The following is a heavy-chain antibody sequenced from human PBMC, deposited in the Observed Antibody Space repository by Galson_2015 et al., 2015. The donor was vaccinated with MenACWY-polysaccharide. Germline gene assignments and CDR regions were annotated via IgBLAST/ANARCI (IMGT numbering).Heavy chain of an antibody. CDR1: GYTFTSYW. V-gene: IGHV5-51*03. CDR3: ERRGVRAAYDT. CDR2: IYTTDSDT. J-gene: IGHJ5*02. D-gene: IGHD3-22*01. Sequence: QSGAEVKKPGESLQISCKGSGYTFTSYWIAWVRQMPGKGLEWTGIIYTTDSDTRYSPSFQGQVTFSADMSISTAYLQWSSLKASDTTTYYGERRGVRAAYDTWGKGTLSPSPQ.